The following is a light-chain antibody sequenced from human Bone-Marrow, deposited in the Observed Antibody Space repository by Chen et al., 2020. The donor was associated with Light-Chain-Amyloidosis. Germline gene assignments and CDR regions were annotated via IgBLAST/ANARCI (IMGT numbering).Light chain of an antibody. Sequence: IQMTQSPSTLSTSVRDRVTLTCRASQSIGTWLAWYQQIPGKAPKLLIYKASSLESGVPSRFSGSGSGTEFTLTISSLQPDDFATYYCQQYNTYPWTFGQGTKVEIK. CDR1: QSIGTW. CDR2: KAS. J-gene: IGKJ1*01. CDR3: QQYNTYPWT. V-gene: IGKV1-5*03.